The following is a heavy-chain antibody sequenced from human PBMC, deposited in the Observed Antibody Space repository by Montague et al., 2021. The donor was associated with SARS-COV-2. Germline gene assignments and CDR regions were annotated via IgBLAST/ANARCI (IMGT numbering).Heavy chain of an antibody. CDR1: GFTFSSSA. V-gene: IGHV3-23*01. CDR2: ISGGGGST. CDR3: ARAPPISAVSSHRRNQFFFDS. J-gene: IGHJ4*02. D-gene: IGHD2-2*01. Sequence: SLRLSCAASGFTFSSSAMSWVRQAPGKGLEWVSTISGGGGSTYYADSVKGRFTISRDNSKNTLYLQMNSLRAEDTAMYYCARAPPISAVSSHRRNQFFFDSWGQGTLVTVSS.